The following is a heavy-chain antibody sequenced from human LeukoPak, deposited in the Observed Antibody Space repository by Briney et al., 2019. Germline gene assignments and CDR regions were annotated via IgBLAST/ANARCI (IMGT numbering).Heavy chain of an antibody. V-gene: IGHV1-69*13. CDR3: TRSTKVVSRTFDY. Sequence: SVKVSCKASGGTFSSYAISWARQAPGHGLELVGAITPIFGTPNYVEKFQGRVTISAVESTSTAYMELSSLTSEDTAVYYCTRSTKVVSRTFDYWGQGTLVTVSS. J-gene: IGHJ4*02. CDR1: GGTFSSYA. CDR2: ITPIFGTP. D-gene: IGHD4-23*01.